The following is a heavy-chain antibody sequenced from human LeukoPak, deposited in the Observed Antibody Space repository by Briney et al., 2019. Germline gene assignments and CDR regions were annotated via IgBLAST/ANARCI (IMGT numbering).Heavy chain of an antibody. Sequence: GGSLRLSCAASGFTFSGYSMNWVRQAPGKGLEWVAVISYDGSNKYYADSVKGRFTISRDNSKNTLYLQMNSLRAEDTAVYYCARDRTYSGSYPYFDYWGQRTLVTVSS. CDR1: GFTFSGYS. J-gene: IGHJ4*02. V-gene: IGHV3-30*03. D-gene: IGHD1-26*01. CDR3: ARDRTYSGSYPYFDY. CDR2: ISYDGSNK.